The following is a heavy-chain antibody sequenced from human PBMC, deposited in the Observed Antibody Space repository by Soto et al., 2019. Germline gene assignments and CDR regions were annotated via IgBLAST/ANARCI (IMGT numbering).Heavy chain of an antibody. V-gene: IGHV1-3*01. CDR1: GYTFTSYA. J-gene: IGHJ4*02. Sequence: ASVKVSCTASGYTFTSYALHWARQAPGQRLEWMGWINAGNGNTKYSQKFQGRVTITRDTSASTAYMALSSLSSEDTGVYCCARYVGGWPVYWGQGTRVSVSS. CDR2: INAGNGNT. D-gene: IGHD3-10*02. CDR3: ARYVGGWPVY.